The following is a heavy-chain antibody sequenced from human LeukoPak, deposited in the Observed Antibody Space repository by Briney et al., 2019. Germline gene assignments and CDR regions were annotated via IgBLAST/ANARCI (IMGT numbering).Heavy chain of an antibody. D-gene: IGHD3-22*01. CDR3: ASVSRYYDSSGFDP. Sequence: ASVKVSCKASGYTFTGYYMHWVRQAPGQGLEWMGWINPNSGGTNYAQKFQGRVTMTSDTSISTAYMELSRLRSDDTAVYYCASVSRYYDSSGFDPWGQGTLVTVSS. CDR2: INPNSGGT. CDR1: GYTFTGYY. J-gene: IGHJ5*02. V-gene: IGHV1-2*02.